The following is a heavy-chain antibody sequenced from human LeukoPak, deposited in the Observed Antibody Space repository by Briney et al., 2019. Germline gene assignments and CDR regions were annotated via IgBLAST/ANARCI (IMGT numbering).Heavy chain of an antibody. J-gene: IGHJ6*03. CDR3: ARGVKQVAAASSGTGFYYYYYYMDV. CDR2: IYYSGST. CDR1: GGSISSYY. D-gene: IGHD6-13*01. Sequence: PSETLSLTCTVSGGSISSYYWSWIRQPPGKGLEWIGYIYYSGSTNYNPSLKSRVTISVDTSKNQFSLKLSSVTAADTAVYYCARGVKQVAAASSGTGFYYYYYYMDVWGKGTTVTVSS. V-gene: IGHV4-59*01.